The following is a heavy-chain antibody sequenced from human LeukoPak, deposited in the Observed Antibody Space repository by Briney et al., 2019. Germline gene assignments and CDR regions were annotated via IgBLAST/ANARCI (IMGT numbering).Heavy chain of an antibody. V-gene: IGHV3-66*01. D-gene: IGHD2-21*02. CDR1: EFTVSSNY. CDR3: ARANGGGDCFPYYFDY. Sequence: PGGSLRLSCAASEFTVSSNYMSWVRQAPGKGLEWVSVIYSGGSTYYADSVKGRFTISRDNSKNTLYLQMNSLRAEDTAVYYCARANGGGDCFPYYFDYWGQGTLVTVSS. J-gene: IGHJ4*02. CDR2: IYSGGST.